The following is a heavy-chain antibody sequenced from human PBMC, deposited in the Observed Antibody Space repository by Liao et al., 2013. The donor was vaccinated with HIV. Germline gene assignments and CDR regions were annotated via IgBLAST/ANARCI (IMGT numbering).Heavy chain of an antibody. Sequence: QVQLQESGPGLVKPSQTLSLTCTVSGGSISSGDYYWSWIRQPAGKGLEWIGRVYGSGATYYNPSLRSRVNILVDTSRNQFSLMLTSVTASDTALYYCARTTIFGAVSSYFDLWGRGALVTVSS. D-gene: IGHD3-3*01. CDR1: GGSISSGDYY. CDR2: VYGSGAT. V-gene: IGHV4-61*02. CDR3: ARTTIFGAVSSYFDL. J-gene: IGHJ2*01.